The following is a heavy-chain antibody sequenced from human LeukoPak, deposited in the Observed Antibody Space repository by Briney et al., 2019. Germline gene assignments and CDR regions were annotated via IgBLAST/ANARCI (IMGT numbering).Heavy chain of an antibody. J-gene: IGHJ4*02. CDR1: GYPFSDYW. CDR2: MKQGGSEK. V-gene: IGHV3-7*01. CDR3: SRSLDY. Sequence: GGSLKLSCAASGYPFSDYWMDWVRQAPGKGMEWVANMKQGGSEKYYADSVKGRFTISRDNAKNSLYLQMNSLRAEDTAVYYCSRSLDYWGQGALVTVSS.